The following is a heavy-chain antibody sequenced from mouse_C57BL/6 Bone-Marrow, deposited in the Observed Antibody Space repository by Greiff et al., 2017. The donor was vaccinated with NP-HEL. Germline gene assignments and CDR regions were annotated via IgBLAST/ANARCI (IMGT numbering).Heavy chain of an antibody. Sequence: VQLQQSGPGLVQPSQSLSITCTVSGFSLTSYGVHWVRQPPGTGLEWLGVIWRGGSTDYNAAFISRLSISKDNSKSQVFFKMNSLQADDTAIYYCARYGNYSAWFAYWGQGTLVTVSA. V-gene: IGHV2-4*02. CDR1: GFSLTSYG. CDR3: ARYGNYSAWFAY. D-gene: IGHD2-1*01. CDR2: IWRGGST. J-gene: IGHJ3*01.